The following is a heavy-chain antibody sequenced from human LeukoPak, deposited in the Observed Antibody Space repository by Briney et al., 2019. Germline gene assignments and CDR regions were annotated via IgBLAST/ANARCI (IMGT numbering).Heavy chain of an antibody. CDR3: ARHRPSYSGSWYVIEY. CDR2: IYYSGST. J-gene: IGHJ4*02. V-gene: IGHV4-39*01. D-gene: IGHD6-13*01. Sequence: SETLSLTCTVSGGSISSYYWGWIRQPPGKGLEWIGSIYYSGSTYYNPSLKSRVTISVDTSKNQFSLKLSSVTAADTAVFYCARHRPSYSGSWYVIEYWGQGTLVTVSS. CDR1: GGSISSYY.